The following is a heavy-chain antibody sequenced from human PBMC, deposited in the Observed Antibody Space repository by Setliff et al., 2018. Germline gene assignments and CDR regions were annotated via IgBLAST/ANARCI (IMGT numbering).Heavy chain of an antibody. V-gene: IGHV7-4-1*02. Sequence: ASVKVSCKSSGYSFSTYAMSWIRQAPGQGLEWMGWINTNTGNPSYAQGFTGRFVFSFDSSVSTSYLQISSLKPEDTAMYYCARASRFATIVWKGDYYMDVWGKGTTVTVSS. D-gene: IGHD3-16*02. CDR1: GYSFSTYA. J-gene: IGHJ6*03. CDR2: INTNTGNP. CDR3: ARASRFATIVWKGDYYMDV.